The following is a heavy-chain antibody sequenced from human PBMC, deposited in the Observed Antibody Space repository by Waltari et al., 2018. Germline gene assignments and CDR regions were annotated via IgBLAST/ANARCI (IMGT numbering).Heavy chain of an antibody. V-gene: IGHV3-30*03. J-gene: IGHJ4*02. Sequence: QVQLVESGGGVVQPGGSLRLSCAASGFSLSSYAIFWVRQAPGKGLVWVSLISFDGTTKTHADSVGGRFTISRDSSKVYLEMNSLRPEDTAIYYCARGPGGYSGFFDYWGQGILVTVSS. CDR2: ISFDGTTK. CDR1: GFSLSSYA. CDR3: ARGPGGYSGFFDY. D-gene: IGHD5-12*01.